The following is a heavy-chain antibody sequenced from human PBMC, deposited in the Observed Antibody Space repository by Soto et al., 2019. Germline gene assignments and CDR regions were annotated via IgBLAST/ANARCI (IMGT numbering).Heavy chain of an antibody. J-gene: IGHJ6*03. CDR1: GYSFTSYW. D-gene: IGHD3-3*01. V-gene: IGHV5-51*01. CDR3: ARAGYDFWSGYYSHYCYYYMDV. Sequence: GESLKISCKGSGYSFTSYWIGWVRQMPGKGLEWMGIIYPGDSDTRYSPSFQGQVTISADKSISTAYLQWSSLKASDTAMYYCARAGYDFWSGYYSHYCYYYMDVWGKGTTVTVSS. CDR2: IYPGDSDT.